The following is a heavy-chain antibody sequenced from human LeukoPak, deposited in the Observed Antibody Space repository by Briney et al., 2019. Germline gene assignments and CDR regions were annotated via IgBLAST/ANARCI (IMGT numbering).Heavy chain of an antibody. CDR3: ARRGLGGPRRRRYFDL. CDR1: GGSFSGYH. J-gene: IGHJ2*01. V-gene: IGHV4-34*01. D-gene: IGHD3-16*01. Sequence: SETLSLTCAVYGGSFSGYHWSWIRQPPGKGLEWIGEINHSGSTNYNPSLKSRVTISVDTSKNQFSLKLSSVTAADTAVYYCARRGLGGPRRRRYFDLWGRGTLVTVSS. CDR2: INHSGST.